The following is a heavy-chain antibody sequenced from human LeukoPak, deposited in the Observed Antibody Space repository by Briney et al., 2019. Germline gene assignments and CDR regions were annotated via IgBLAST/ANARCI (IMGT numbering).Heavy chain of an antibody. D-gene: IGHD5-12*01. CDR1: GFTLSGSA. CDR2: IRTKTDNYAT. V-gene: IGHV3-73*01. Sequence: GGSLKLSCAASGFTLSGSAMFWVRQASGKGLEWVGRIRTKTDNYATAYGASVKGRFTMSRDDSKNTVYLQMNSLKAEDTALYYCIRLGGYEAFWGQGTLVTVSS. CDR3: IRLGGYEAF. J-gene: IGHJ4*02.